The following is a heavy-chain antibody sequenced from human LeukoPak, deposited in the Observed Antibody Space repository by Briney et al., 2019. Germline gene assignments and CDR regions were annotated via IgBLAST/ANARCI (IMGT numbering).Heavy chain of an antibody. CDR3: ARVGDSGSFQH. Sequence: GASVKVSCKASGYTFTSYDISWVRQAPGQGLEWMGWISGYNGNTNYAQKPQGRVTMTTDTSTSTAYMELRSLRSDDTAVYYCARVGDSGSFQHWGQGTLVTVSS. CDR2: ISGYNGNT. V-gene: IGHV1-18*01. D-gene: IGHD1-26*01. CDR1: GYTFTSYD. J-gene: IGHJ1*01.